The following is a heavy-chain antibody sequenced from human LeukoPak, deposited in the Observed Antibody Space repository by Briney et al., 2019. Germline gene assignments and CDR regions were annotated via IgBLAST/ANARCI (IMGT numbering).Heavy chain of an antibody. V-gene: IGHV1-46*01. Sequence: ASAKVSCKASGYTFXRXYMHWXRXAXGQGXEWXGIXHPSGGSTSYAQKFQGRVTMTRDTSTSTVYMELSSLRSEDTAIYYCARVGCGGDCYADAFDIWGQGTMVTVSS. CDR1: GYTFXRXY. CDR2: XHPSGGST. CDR3: ARVGCGGDCYADAFDI. J-gene: IGHJ3*02. D-gene: IGHD2-21*02.